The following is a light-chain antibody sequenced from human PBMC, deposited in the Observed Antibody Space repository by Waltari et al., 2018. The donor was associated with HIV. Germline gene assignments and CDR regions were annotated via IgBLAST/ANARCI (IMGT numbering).Light chain of an antibody. J-gene: IGKJ2*01. CDR3: QQYYSTPYT. V-gene: IGKV4-1*01. CDR2: WAS. Sequence: DIVMTQSPDSLTVFLGERATINCKSSQSVLYSSNNKNYLAWYQQKAGQPPKLLIYWASTRESGVPDRFSASGSGTDFSFTISSLQAEDVAVYYCQQYYSTPYTFGQGTKLEIK. CDR1: QSVLYSSNNKNY.